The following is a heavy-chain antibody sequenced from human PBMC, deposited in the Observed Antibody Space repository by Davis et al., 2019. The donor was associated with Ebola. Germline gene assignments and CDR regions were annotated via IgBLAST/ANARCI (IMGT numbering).Heavy chain of an antibody. CDR3: ASLVDFWSGYSYYFDY. V-gene: IGHV3-7*01. CDR1: GFTFSSYW. J-gene: IGHJ4*02. Sequence: GESLKISCAASGFTFSSYWMSWVRQAPGKGLEWVANIKQDGSEKYYVDSVKGRFTISRDNAKNSLYLQMNSLRAEDTAVYYCASLVDFWSGYSYYFDYWGQGTLVTVSS. D-gene: IGHD3-3*01. CDR2: IKQDGSEK.